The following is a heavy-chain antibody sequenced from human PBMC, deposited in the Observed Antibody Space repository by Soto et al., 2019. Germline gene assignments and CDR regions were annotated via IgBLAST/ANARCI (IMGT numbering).Heavy chain of an antibody. Sequence: PGGSLRLSCAASGLTFSSYGMYWVRQAPGKGLEWVAGISYVGSNQYYADSVRGRFTISRDNSKNTLYLQMNSLRTEDTAVYYCAKLLYHYDSSGFTADYWGQGTQVTVSS. V-gene: IGHV3-30*18. CDR3: AKLLYHYDSSGFTADY. D-gene: IGHD3-22*01. CDR1: GLTFSSYG. CDR2: ISYVGSNQ. J-gene: IGHJ4*02.